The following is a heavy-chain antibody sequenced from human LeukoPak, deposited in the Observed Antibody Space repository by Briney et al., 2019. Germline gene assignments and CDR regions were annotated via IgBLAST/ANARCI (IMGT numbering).Heavy chain of an antibody. Sequence: ASVKVSCKASGYTFTSYYMHWVRQAPGQGLEWMGIINPSGGSTRYAQKFQGRVTMTRDTSTSTVYMELSSLRSEDTAVYYCARDPYSSTWSYGMDVWGQGTTVTVSS. CDR2: INPSGGST. J-gene: IGHJ6*02. CDR1: GYTFTSYY. V-gene: IGHV1-46*01. CDR3: ARDPYSSTWSYGMDV. D-gene: IGHD6-6*01.